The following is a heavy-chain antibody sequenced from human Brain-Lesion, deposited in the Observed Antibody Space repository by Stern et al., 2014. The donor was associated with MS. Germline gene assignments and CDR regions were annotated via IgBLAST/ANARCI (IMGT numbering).Heavy chain of an antibody. CDR1: GGSISSSSYY. D-gene: IGHD3-10*01. Sequence: VQLVESGPGLVKPSETLSLTCTVSGGSISSSSYYWGWIRQPPGKGLEWIGGIYYRGSAYDNPSLKSRVSISMDTAKNTLSLGLSSVTAADTAVYFCAKLWLGELPESPFDYWGQGTLVTVSS. CDR3: AKLWLGELPESPFDY. J-gene: IGHJ4*02. V-gene: IGHV4-39*01. CDR2: IYYRGSA.